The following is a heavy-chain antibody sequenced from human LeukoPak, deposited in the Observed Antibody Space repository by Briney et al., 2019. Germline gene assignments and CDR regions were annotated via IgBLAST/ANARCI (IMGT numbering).Heavy chain of an antibody. CDR2: IIPILGIA. V-gene: IGHV1-69*02. Sequence: SVKVSCKASGGTFSSYTISWVRQAPGQGLEWMGRIIPILGIANYAQKFQGRVTITADKSTSTAYMELSSQRSEDTAVYYCATRERGIVVVVAGYDFDYWGQGTLVTVSS. CDR3: ATRERGIVVVVAGYDFDY. D-gene: IGHD2-15*01. CDR1: GGTFSSYT. J-gene: IGHJ4*02.